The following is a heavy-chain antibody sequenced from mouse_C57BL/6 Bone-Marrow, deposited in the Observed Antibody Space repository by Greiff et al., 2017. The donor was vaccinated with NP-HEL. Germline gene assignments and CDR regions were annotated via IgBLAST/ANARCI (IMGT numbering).Heavy chain of an antibody. CDR2: IDPSDSYT. Sequence: QVHVKQPGAELVMPGASVKLSFKASGYNFTSYWMHWVKQRPGQGLEWIGEIDPSDSYTNYNQKFKGKSTLTVDKSSSTAYMQLSSLTSEDSAVYYCARWLRRWGYWGQGTSVTVSS. V-gene: IGHV1-69*01. CDR1: GYNFTSYW. J-gene: IGHJ4*01. CDR3: ARWLRRWGY. D-gene: IGHD2-2*01.